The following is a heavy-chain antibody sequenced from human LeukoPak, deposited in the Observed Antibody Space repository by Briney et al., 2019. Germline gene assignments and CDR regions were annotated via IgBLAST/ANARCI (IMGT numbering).Heavy chain of an antibody. Sequence: SETLSLTCTVSGGSISSASSYWAWIRQPPGKGLEWIGSIYYSGSTYYNPSLNSRVAISVDTSKNQFSLQLSPLTAADTAVYHCARHGHHGDYDYWGQGTLVTVLS. CDR3: ARHGHHGDYDY. CDR2: IYYSGST. V-gene: IGHV4-39*01. CDR1: GGSISSASSY. D-gene: IGHD4-17*01. J-gene: IGHJ4*02.